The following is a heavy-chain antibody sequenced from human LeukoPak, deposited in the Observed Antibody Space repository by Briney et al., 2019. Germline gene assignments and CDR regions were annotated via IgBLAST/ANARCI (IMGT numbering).Heavy chain of an antibody. Sequence: SETLSLTCTVSGDSISNYYWSWIRQPAGKGLEWIGYIYYSGSTNYNPSLKSRVTISVDTSKNQFSLKLSSVTAADTAVYYCARIAAAGRPLFDYWGQGTLVTVSS. CDR2: IYYSGST. CDR1: GDSISNYY. CDR3: ARIAAAGRPLFDY. J-gene: IGHJ4*02. V-gene: IGHV4-59*01. D-gene: IGHD6-13*01.